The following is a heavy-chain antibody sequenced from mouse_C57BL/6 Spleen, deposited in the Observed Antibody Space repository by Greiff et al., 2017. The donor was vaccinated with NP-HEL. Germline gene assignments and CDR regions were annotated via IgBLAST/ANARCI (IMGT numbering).Heavy chain of an antibody. CDR1: GYAFSSYW. Sequence: QVQLQQSGAELVKPGASVKISCTASGYAFSSYWMNWVKQRPGKGLEWIGQIYPGDGDTNYNGTFKGKATLTADKSSSTAYMQLSSLTSEDSAVYLCARMRGGLGPYWYFEVWGTGTTVTVSS. V-gene: IGHV1-80*01. D-gene: IGHD4-1*01. CDR2: IYPGDGDT. J-gene: IGHJ1*03. CDR3: ARMRGGLGPYWYFEV.